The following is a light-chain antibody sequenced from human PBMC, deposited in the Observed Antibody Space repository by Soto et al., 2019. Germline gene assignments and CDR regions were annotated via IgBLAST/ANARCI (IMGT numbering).Light chain of an antibody. CDR2: LNN. V-gene: IGLV1-40*01. J-gene: IGLJ1*01. CDR1: ISNIGAGYA. CDR3: KSYDISLSGSV. Sequence: QTVVTQAPSVSGAPGQKFPIACTGSISNIGAGYAVHWYQQLPGAVPILVIYLNNNRPSGVPDRISGSKYGTSASLAITGLQAEDEADYYCKSYDISLSGSVFGTGTKVTVL.